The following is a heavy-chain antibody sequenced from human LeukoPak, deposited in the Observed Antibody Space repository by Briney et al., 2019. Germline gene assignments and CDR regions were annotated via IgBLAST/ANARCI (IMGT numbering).Heavy chain of an antibody. CDR3: ARERNTYYDFWSGYQRGLWDY. CDR1: GFTFSSYW. CDR2: IKQDGSEK. J-gene: IGHJ4*02. D-gene: IGHD3-3*01. Sequence: GGSLRLSCAASGFTFSSYWMSWVRQAPGKGLEWVANIKQDGSEKYYVDSVKGRFTISRDNAKNSLYLQMNSLRAEDTAVYYCARERNTYYDFWSGYQRGLWDYWGQGTLVTVSS. V-gene: IGHV3-7*01.